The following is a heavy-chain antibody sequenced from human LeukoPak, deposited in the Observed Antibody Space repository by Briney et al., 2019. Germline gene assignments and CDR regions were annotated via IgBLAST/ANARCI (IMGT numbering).Heavy chain of an antibody. CDR1: GGSISSYY. CDR2: IYYSGST. J-gene: IGHJ5*02. Sequence: SETLSLTCTVSGGSISSYYWSWIRQPPGKGLEWIGYIYYSGSTNYNPSLKSRVTTSVDTSKNQFSLKLSSVTAADTAVYYCARGGPNWFDPWGQGTLVTVSS. CDR3: ARGGPNWFDP. V-gene: IGHV4-59*01.